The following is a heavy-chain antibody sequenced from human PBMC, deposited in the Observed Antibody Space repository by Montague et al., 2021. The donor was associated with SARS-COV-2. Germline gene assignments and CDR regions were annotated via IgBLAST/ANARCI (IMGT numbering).Heavy chain of an antibody. CDR2: IKQDGSEK. V-gene: IGHV3-7*01. Sequence: SLRLSCAASGFTFSSYWMSWVRQAPGKGLEWVANIKQDGSEKYYVDSVKGRFTISRDNAKNSLYLQMNSLRAEDTAVYYCTRDGYGDYPFDYWGQGTLVTVSS. CDR1: GFTFSSYW. CDR3: TRDGYGDYPFDY. D-gene: IGHD4-17*01. J-gene: IGHJ4*02.